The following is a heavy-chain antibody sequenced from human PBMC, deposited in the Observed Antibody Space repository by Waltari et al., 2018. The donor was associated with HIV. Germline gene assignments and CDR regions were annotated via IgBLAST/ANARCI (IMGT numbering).Heavy chain of an antibody. D-gene: IGHD1-1*01. CDR1: GFTFTNAW. Sequence: EVQLVESGGGLVKPGGSLRLSCAASGFTFTNAWVSWVRQAPGKGVEWVGRIKNIADGGTTECGAPVKGRFTISRDDSQNTVFLQMNSLKTEDTAVYFCVTGLLYKRYWGQGTLVTVSS. CDR3: VTGLLYKRY. V-gene: IGHV3-15*01. CDR2: IKNIADGGTT. J-gene: IGHJ4*02.